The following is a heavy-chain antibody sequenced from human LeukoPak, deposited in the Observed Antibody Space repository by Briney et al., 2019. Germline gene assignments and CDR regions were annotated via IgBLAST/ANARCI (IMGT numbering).Heavy chain of an antibody. D-gene: IGHD3-22*01. CDR2: ISGSGGST. V-gene: IGHV3-23*01. CDR1: GFTFSSYG. J-gene: IGHJ4*02. CDR3: ARATHYYESSGYDY. Sequence: GGSLRLSCAASGFTFSSYGMSWVRQAPGKGLDWVSAISGSGGSTYYADSVKGRFTISRDNAKNSLYLQMSSLRAEDTALYYCARATHYYESSGYDYWGQGTLVTVSS.